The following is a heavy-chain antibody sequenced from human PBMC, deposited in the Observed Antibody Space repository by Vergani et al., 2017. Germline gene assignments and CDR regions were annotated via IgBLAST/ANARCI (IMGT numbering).Heavy chain of an antibody. V-gene: IGHV3-23*01. J-gene: IGHJ4*02. Sequence: EVQLLESGGGLVQPGGSLRLSCAASGFTFSSYAMIWVCQAPGKGLEWVSAIKGSGGRTYYADSVKGRFTISRANAKNTLYLQVNSRRAADTAVYYCANHGTAGGGKMATIILFDDWGQGTLVTVSS. CDR1: GFTFSSYA. CDR3: ANHGTAGGGKMATIILFDD. D-gene: IGHD5-24*01. CDR2: IKGSGGRT.